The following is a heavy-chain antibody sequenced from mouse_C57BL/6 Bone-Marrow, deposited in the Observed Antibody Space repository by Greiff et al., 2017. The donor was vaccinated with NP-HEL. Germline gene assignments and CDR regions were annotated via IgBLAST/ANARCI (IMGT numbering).Heavy chain of an antibody. V-gene: IGHV3-6*01. CDR3: ARAPIYAMDY. J-gene: IGHJ4*01. D-gene: IGHD6-5*01. Sequence: EVKLQESGPGLVKPSQSLSLTCSVTGYSITSGYYWNWIRQFPGNKLEWMGYISYDGSNNYNPSLKNRISITRDTSKNQFFLKLNSVTTEDTATYYCARAPIYAMDYWGQGTSVTVSS. CDR2: ISYDGSN. CDR1: GYSITSGYY.